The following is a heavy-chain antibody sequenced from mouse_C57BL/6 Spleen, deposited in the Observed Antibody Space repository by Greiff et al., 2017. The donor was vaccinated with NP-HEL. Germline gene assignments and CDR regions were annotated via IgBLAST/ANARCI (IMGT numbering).Heavy chain of an antibody. D-gene: IGHD2-2*01. CDR3: ARWGGYDGGAWFAY. J-gene: IGHJ3*01. CDR1: GYTFTDYN. V-gene: IGHV1-22*01. CDR2: INPNNGGT. Sequence: EVQLQESGPELVKPGASVKMSCKASGYTFTDYNMHWVKQSHGKSLEWIGYINPNNGGTSYNQKFKGKATLTVNKSSSTAYMELRSLTSEDSAVYYCARWGGYDGGAWFAYWGQGTLVTVSA.